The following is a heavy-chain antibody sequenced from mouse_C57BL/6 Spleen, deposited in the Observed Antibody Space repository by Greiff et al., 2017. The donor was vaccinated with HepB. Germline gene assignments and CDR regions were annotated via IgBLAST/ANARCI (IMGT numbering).Heavy chain of an antibody. V-gene: IGHV1-69*01. CDR3: AGSYYDYGV. CDR2: IDPSDSYT. Sequence: QVQLQQPGAELVMPGASVKLSCKASGYTFTSYWMHWVKQRPGQGLEWIGEIDPSDSYTNYNQKFKGKSTLTVDKSSSTAYVQLSSLTSEDSAVYYCAGSYYDYGVWGQGTLVTVSA. D-gene: IGHD2-4*01. CDR1: GYTFTSYW. J-gene: IGHJ3*01.